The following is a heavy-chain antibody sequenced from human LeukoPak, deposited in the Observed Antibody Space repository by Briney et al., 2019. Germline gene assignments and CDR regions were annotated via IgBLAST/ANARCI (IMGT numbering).Heavy chain of an antibody. V-gene: IGHV1-18*01. J-gene: IGHJ3*02. Sequence: ASVKVSCKASGGTFSSYAISWVRQAPGQGLEWMGWISAYNGKTNYAQKLQGRVTMTTDTSTSTAYMELRSLRSDDTAVYYCARGADGSWTGEDGFDIWGQGTLVTVSS. D-gene: IGHD2-15*01. CDR1: GGTFSSYA. CDR3: ARGADGSWTGEDGFDI. CDR2: ISAYNGKT.